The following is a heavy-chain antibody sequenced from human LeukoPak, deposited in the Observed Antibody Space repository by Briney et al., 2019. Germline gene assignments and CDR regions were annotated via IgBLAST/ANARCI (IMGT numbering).Heavy chain of an antibody. CDR1: GFTFSYYW. CDR2: TSKDGSDT. D-gene: IGHD6-25*01. Sequence: GGSLRLSCAASGFTFSYYWMHWVRQGPGKGPEWLSRTSKDGSDTFYADAAKGRFTASRDNAKNTVYLQVTNVRPDDTAVYYCSRGGYSGSYYRFSWGQGTVVTVAS. V-gene: IGHV3-74*01. J-gene: IGHJ4*02. CDR3: SRGGYSGSYYRFS.